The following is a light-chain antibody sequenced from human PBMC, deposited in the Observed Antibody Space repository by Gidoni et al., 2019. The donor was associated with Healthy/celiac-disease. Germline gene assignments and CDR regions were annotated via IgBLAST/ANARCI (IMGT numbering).Light chain of an antibody. V-gene: IGKV3-11*01. CDR1: QSVISY. Sequence: EIVLTQSPATLSLSPGERATLACRDSQSVISYLAWYQQKPGQAPRLLIYDASNRATGIPARFSGSGSGTDFTLTISSLEPEDFAVYYCQQRSNWPALTFGGGTKVEIK. CDR3: QQRSNWPALT. J-gene: IGKJ4*01. CDR2: DAS.